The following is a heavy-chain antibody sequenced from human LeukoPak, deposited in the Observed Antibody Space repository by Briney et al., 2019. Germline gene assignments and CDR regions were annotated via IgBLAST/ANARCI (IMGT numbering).Heavy chain of an antibody. CDR3: ARAKAGGKGSSFDY. CDR1: GYTFTSYA. Sequence: ASVKVSGKASGYTFTSYAMNWVRQAPGQGLEWMGLINTNTGNTTYAQGFTGRFVFSLDTSVSTAYLQISSLKAEDTAVYYCARAKAGGKGSSFDYWGQGTLVTVSS. D-gene: IGHD4-23*01. J-gene: IGHJ4*02. V-gene: IGHV7-4-1*02. CDR2: INTNTGNT.